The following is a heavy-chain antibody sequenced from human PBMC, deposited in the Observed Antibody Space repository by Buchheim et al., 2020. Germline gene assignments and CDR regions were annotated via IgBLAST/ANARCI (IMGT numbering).Heavy chain of an antibody. J-gene: IGHJ2*01. CDR2: IFYTGST. CDR1: GGSIRNYY. Sequence: QVQLQESGPGLVKSSETLSLTCTVSGGSIRNYYWSWIRQSPGKGLEWIGYIFYTGSTDYNPSLKSRVTISVDTSKNQFSLKLSSVTAADTAVYYCARLVYYYDSSGYRWYFDLWGRGTL. V-gene: IGHV4-59*08. CDR3: ARLVYYYDSSGYRWYFDL. D-gene: IGHD3-22*01.